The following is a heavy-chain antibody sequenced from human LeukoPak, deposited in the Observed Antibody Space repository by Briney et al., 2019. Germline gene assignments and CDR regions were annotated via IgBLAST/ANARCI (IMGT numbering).Heavy chain of an antibody. CDR3: AREVGARYFDY. J-gene: IGHJ4*02. D-gene: IGHD1-26*01. V-gene: IGHV3-72*01. CDR2: IRNKANSYTT. CDR1: GFTFSDHY. Sequence: GGSLRLSCAASGFTFSDHYMDWVRQAPGKGLEWVGRIRNKANSYTTEYAASVNGRFTISRDDSKNSLYLQMNSLKTEDTAVHYCAREVGARYFDYWGQGTLVTVSS.